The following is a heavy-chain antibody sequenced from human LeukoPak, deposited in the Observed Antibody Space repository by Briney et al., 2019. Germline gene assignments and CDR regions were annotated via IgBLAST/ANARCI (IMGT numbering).Heavy chain of an antibody. Sequence: GGSLRLSCAASGFTFSDYYMSWIRQAPGKGLEWVSYISSSGSTIYYADSVKGRFTISRDNAKNSLYLQMNSLRAEDTAVYYCAREHVSSSWSVGVNWFDPWGQGTLVTVSS. CDR3: AREHVSSSWSVGVNWFDP. J-gene: IGHJ5*02. CDR2: ISSSGSTI. V-gene: IGHV3-11*01. CDR1: GFTFSDYY. D-gene: IGHD6-13*01.